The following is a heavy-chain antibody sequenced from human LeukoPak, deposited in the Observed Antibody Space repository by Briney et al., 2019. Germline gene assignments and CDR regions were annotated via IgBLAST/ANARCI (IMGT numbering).Heavy chain of an antibody. D-gene: IGHD3-16*01. CDR2: IYHSGTT. CDR3: ARSYDFASKTFDP. CDR1: GYSISSGYY. V-gene: IGHV4-38-2*02. J-gene: IGHJ5*02. Sequence: PSETLSLTCTVSGYSISSGYYWGWIRQPPGKGLEWIGSIYHSGTTYYNPSLNSRVTISVDTSKNQFSLKLSSVTAADTAMYYCARSYDFASKTFDPWGQGTLVTVSS.